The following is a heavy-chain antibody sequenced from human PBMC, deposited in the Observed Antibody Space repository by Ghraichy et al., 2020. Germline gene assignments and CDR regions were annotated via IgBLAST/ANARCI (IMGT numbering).Heavy chain of an antibody. Sequence: GGSLRLSCAASGFTVSSNYMSWVRQAPGKGLEWVSVIYSGGSTYYADSVKGRFTISRDNSKNTLYLQMNSLRAEDTAVYYCARDLSAAAGADYWGQGTLVTVSS. V-gene: IGHV3-53*01. J-gene: IGHJ4*02. D-gene: IGHD6-13*01. CDR1: GFTVSSNY. CDR3: ARDLSAAAGADY. CDR2: IYSGGST.